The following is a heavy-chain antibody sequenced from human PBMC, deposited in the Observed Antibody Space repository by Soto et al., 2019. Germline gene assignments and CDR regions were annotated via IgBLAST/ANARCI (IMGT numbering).Heavy chain of an antibody. V-gene: IGHV1-69*13. CDR3: HSYCGGDCFDGSFDY. Sequence: SVKVSCKASGGTFSSYAFSWVRQAPGQGLEWMGGIIPIFGTTNYAQKFQGRVTITADESTSTAYMELSSLRSEDTAVYYCHSYCGGDCFDGSFDYWGQGILVTVFS. CDR2: IIPIFGTT. D-gene: IGHD2-21*02. J-gene: IGHJ4*02. CDR1: GGTFSSYA.